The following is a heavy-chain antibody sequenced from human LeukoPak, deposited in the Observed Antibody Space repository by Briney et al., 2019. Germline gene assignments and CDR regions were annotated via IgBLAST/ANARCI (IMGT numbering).Heavy chain of an antibody. V-gene: IGHV1-18*01. CDR1: GYTFTSYG. CDR2: ISAYNGNT. Sequence: ASVKVSCKASGYTFTSYGISWVRQAPGQGLEWMGWISAYNGNTNYAQKLQGRVTMTTDTSTSTAYMELRSLRSDDTAVYYCAREGGGIAVAGYYYYYGMDVWGQGTTVTVSS. D-gene: IGHD6-19*01. CDR3: AREGGGIAVAGYYYYYGMDV. J-gene: IGHJ6*02.